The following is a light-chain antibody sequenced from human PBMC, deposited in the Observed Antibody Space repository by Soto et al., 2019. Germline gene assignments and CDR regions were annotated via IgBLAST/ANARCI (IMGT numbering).Light chain of an antibody. J-gene: IGKJ1*01. CDR2: GAT. Sequence: EIVLTQSPGTLSLSPGERATLSCRASQRVSSSYLAWYQQKTGQAPRPLIYGATSRAIGIPDRFSGSGSGTDFTFTISRLEPEDFAVYYCQQYGSSPWTFGQGTKVDIK. V-gene: IGKV3-20*01. CDR3: QQYGSSPWT. CDR1: QRVSSSY.